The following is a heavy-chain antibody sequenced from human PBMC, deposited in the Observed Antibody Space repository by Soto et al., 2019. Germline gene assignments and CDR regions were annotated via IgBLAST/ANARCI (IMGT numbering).Heavy chain of an antibody. J-gene: IGHJ6*02. D-gene: IGHD1-7*01. V-gene: IGHV1-69*12. CDR3: ASHGITGTWVYYYGMDV. CDR2: IIPIFGTA. CDR1: GGTFSSYA. Sequence: QVQLVQSGAEVKKPGSSVKVSCKASGGTFSSYAISWVRQAPGQGLEWMGGIIPIFGTANYAQKFQGRVTITADESTSTAYMELSSLGSEDTAVYYCASHGITGTWVYYYGMDVWGQGTRVTVSS.